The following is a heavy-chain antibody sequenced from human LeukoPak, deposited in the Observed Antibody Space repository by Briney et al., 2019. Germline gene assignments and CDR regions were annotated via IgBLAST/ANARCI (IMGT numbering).Heavy chain of an antibody. J-gene: IGHJ4*02. Sequence: ASVKVSCKASGYTFTGYYMHWVRQAPGQGLEWMGWINPNSGGTNHAQKFQGRVTMTRDTSISTAYMELSRLRSDDTAVYYCAREATIFGVVTASERAFDYWGQGTLVTVSS. D-gene: IGHD3-3*01. CDR1: GYTFTGYY. CDR2: INPNSGGT. V-gene: IGHV1-2*02. CDR3: AREATIFGVVTASERAFDY.